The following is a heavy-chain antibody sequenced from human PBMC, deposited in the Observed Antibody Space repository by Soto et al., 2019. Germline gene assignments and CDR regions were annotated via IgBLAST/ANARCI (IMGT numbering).Heavy chain of an antibody. J-gene: IGHJ3*02. CDR1: GFAFSDSA. Sequence: GGSLRLSCVASGFAFSDSAIHWVRQSSGKGLEWVGRIKDKGNNYAIAYAASVTGRFTVSRDDSKNTAYLQINSLKIEDTAIYFCTRHRIIWANDMTAAVSNEGFDIWGQGTMVTVSS. CDR2: IKDKGNNYAI. D-gene: IGHD2-21*02. V-gene: IGHV3-73*01. CDR3: TRHRIIWANDMTAAVSNEGFDI.